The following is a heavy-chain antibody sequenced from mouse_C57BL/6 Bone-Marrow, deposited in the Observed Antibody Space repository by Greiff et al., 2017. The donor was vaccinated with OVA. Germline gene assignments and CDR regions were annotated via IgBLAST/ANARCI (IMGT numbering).Heavy chain of an antibody. J-gene: IGHJ2*01. Sequence: VQLQQPGAELVRHGTSVKLSCKASGYTFTSYWMHWVKQRPGQGLEWIGVIDPSDSYTNYNQKFKGKATLTVDTSSSTAYMQLSSLTSEDSAVYYCARGWLGYWGQGTTLTVSS. CDR3: ARGWLGY. CDR1: GYTFTSYW. D-gene: IGHD2-3*01. CDR2: IDPSDSYT. V-gene: IGHV1-59*01.